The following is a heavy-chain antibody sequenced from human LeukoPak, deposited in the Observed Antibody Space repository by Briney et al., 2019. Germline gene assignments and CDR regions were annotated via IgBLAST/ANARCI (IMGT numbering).Heavy chain of an antibody. CDR3: ARRLGRKFGERFCYYPYMDV. CDR1: GGSFSGYY. J-gene: IGHJ6*03. D-gene: IGHD3-10*01. V-gene: IGHV4-34*01. CDR2: INHSRST. Sequence: SETLSLTCAVYGGSFSGYYWNWIRQPPGKGLEWIGEINHSRSTNYNSSLKSRVTISVDTSKNQFSLKLSSVTAADTAVYYCARRLGRKFGERFCYYPYMDVWGKGTTVTISS.